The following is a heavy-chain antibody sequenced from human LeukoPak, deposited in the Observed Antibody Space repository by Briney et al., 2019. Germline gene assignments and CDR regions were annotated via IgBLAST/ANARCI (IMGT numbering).Heavy chain of an antibody. Sequence: VASVTVSCKASGYTFTVYYMHWVRQAPGQGLEGMGWINPNSGGTNYAQKFQGRVTMTRDTSISTAYMELSRLRSDDTAVYYCARDSTGYYWFDYWGQGTLVTVSS. V-gene: IGHV1-2*02. D-gene: IGHD3-9*01. CDR3: ARDSTGYYWFDY. J-gene: IGHJ4*02. CDR2: INPNSGGT. CDR1: GYTFTVYY.